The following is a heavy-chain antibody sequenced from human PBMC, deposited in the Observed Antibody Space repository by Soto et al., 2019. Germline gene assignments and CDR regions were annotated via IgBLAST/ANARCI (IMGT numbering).Heavy chain of an antibody. CDR3: ASPPDYDFWSGYYPH. CDR1: GFTVSSNY. J-gene: IGHJ1*01. Sequence: GGSLRLSCAASGFTVSSNYMSWVRQAPGKGLEWVSVIYSGGSTYYADSVKGRFTISRDNSKNTLYLQMNSLRAEDTAVYYCASPPDYDFWSGYYPHWGQGTLVTVSS. CDR2: IYSGGST. D-gene: IGHD3-3*01. V-gene: IGHV3-53*01.